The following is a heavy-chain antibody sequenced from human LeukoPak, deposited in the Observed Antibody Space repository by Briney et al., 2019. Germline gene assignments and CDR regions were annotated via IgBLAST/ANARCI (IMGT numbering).Heavy chain of an antibody. CDR1: GFTLGSHD. V-gene: IGHV3-13*01. CDR2: VSSGFHA. CDR3: VREALGYHYTYFDY. Sequence: GGSLRLSCTASGFTLGSHDMHWVRQIPGQGLEWVAAVSSGFHAFFADSVQGRFTVSREDARNSLYLQMNSLRAGDTAVYYCVREALGYHYTYFDYWGQGTLATVSS. J-gene: IGHJ4*02. D-gene: IGHD5-18*01.